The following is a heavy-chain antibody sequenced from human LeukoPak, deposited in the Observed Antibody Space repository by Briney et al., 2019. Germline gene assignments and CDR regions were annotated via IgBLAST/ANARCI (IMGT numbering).Heavy chain of an antibody. CDR1: GGSFSGYY. V-gene: IGHV4-34*01. D-gene: IGHD5-24*01. CDR2: INHSGST. J-gene: IGHJ4*02. Sequence: SETLSLTCAVYGGSFSGYYWSWIRQPPGKGLEWIGEINHSGSTNHNPSLKSRVTISVDTSKNQFSLKLSSVTAADTAVYYCARAMAFPDYWGQGTLVTVSS. CDR3: ARAMAFPDY.